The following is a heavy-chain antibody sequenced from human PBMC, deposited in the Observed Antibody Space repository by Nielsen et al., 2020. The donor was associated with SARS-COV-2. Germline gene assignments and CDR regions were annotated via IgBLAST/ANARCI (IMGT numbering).Heavy chain of an antibody. D-gene: IGHD5-18*01. Sequence: GGSLRLPCAASGFTFSSYGMHWVRQAPGKGLEWVAIIYYDGSKKYYADSVNGRFTISRDNSKNTLYLQMNSLRGEDTAVYYCAKSRYSYGNYFDYWGQGTLVTVSS. CDR1: GFTFSSYG. V-gene: IGHV3-33*06. CDR2: IYYDGSKK. J-gene: IGHJ4*02. CDR3: AKSRYSYGNYFDY.